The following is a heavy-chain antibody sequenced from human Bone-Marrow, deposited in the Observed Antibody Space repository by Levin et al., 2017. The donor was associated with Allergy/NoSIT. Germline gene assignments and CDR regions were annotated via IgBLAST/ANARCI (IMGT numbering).Heavy chain of an antibody. D-gene: IGHD2-21*02. Sequence: GGSLRLSCAASGFTFSSYWMSWVRQAPGKGLEWVANIKQDGSEKYYVDSVKGRFTISRDNAKNSLYLQMNSLRAEDTAVYYCARLSPDYCGGDCSSNWFDPWGQGTLVTVSS. CDR3: ARLSPDYCGGDCSSNWFDP. CDR2: IKQDGSEK. V-gene: IGHV3-7*01. J-gene: IGHJ5*02. CDR1: GFTFSSYW.